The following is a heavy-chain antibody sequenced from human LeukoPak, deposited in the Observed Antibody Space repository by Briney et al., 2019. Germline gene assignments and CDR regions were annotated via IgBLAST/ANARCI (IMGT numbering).Heavy chain of an antibody. V-gene: IGHV3-48*04. D-gene: IGHD2-2*01. Sequence: SGGSLRLSCAASGFTFSSYSMNWVRQAPGNGLEWVSYISSSSSTIYYADSVKGRFTISRDNAKNSLYLQMNSLRAEDTAVYYCAREAPYCSSTSCYFPDYWGQGTLVTVSS. CDR1: GFTFSSYS. CDR2: ISSSSSTI. CDR3: AREAPYCSSTSCYFPDY. J-gene: IGHJ4*02.